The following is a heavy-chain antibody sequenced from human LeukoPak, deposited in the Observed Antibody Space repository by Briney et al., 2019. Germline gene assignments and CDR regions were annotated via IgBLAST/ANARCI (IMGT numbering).Heavy chain of an antibody. CDR3: AKADYYDILTGSLMTDY. CDR1: GFTFDDHA. CDR2: ISWNSGSI. D-gene: IGHD3-9*01. J-gene: IGHJ4*02. Sequence: GRSLRLSCAASGFTFDDHAMHWVRQAPGKGLEWVSGISWNSGSIGYADSVKGRFTISRDNSKNTLYLQMNSLRAEDTAVYYCAKADYYDILTGSLMTDYWGQGTLVTVSS. V-gene: IGHV3-9*01.